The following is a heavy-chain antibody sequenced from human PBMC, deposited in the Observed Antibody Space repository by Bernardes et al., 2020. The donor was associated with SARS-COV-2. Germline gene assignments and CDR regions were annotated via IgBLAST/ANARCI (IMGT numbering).Heavy chain of an antibody. J-gene: IGHJ6*02. CDR3: ARGGEGFTMIVVLIQPMDV. Sequence: ASVKVSCKASGYTFTSYGISWVRQAPGQGLEWMGWISAYNGDTNYAQSLQGRVTMTTDTSTSTAYMELRSLRSDDTAVYYCARGGEGFTMIVVLIQPMDVWGQGTTVTVSS. D-gene: IGHD3-22*01. CDR1: GYTFTSYG. V-gene: IGHV1-18*01. CDR2: ISAYNGDT.